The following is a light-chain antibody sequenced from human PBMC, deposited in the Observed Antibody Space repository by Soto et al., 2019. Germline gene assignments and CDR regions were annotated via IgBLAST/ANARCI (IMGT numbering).Light chain of an antibody. CDR1: QSVSSN. V-gene: IGKV3-15*01. Sequence: EIVMTQSPATLSVSPGERATLSCRASQSVSSNLAWYQQKPGQAPRLLIYGASTRATGIPARFSGSGSGTEFTLPISSLQSEDFAVFYCQQYDNWPLTVGQGTRLEIK. CDR2: GAS. J-gene: IGKJ5*01. CDR3: QQYDNWPLT.